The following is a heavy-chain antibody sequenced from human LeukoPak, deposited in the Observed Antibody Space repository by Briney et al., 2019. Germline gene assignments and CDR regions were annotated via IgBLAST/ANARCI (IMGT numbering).Heavy chain of an antibody. D-gene: IGHD3-10*01. CDR2: INSDGSST. J-gene: IGHJ4*02. V-gene: IGHV3-74*01. CDR1: GFTFSDSF. CDR3: SGGGSITVAGY. Sequence: GGSLRLSCAASGFTFSDSFMHWVRQAPGKGLVWVSRINSDGSSTNYADSVKGRFTISRDNAKNTLFLQMNSLRAEDSAVYYCSGGGSITVAGYWGQGTLVTVSS.